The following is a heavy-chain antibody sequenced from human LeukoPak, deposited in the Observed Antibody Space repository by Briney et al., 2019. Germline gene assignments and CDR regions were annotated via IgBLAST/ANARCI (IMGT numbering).Heavy chain of an antibody. V-gene: IGHV3-21*04. CDR2: ISSSSSYI. D-gene: IGHD3-22*01. CDR1: GFTFSGYS. Sequence: GGSLRLSCAASGFTFSGYSMNWVRQAPGKGLEWVSSISSSSSYIYYADSVKGRFTISRDNAKNSLYLQMNSLRAEDTAVYYCASLGSGYYYFDYWGQGTLVTVSS. J-gene: IGHJ4*02. CDR3: ASLGSGYYYFDY.